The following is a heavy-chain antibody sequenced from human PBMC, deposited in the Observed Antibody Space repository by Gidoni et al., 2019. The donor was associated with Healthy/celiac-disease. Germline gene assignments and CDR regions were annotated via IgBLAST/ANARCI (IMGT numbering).Heavy chain of an antibody. D-gene: IGHD5-12*01. Sequence: EVQLVESGGGLVKPGGSLRLSCAASGFTFSSYSMNWVRQAPGKGLGWVSSISSSSSYIYYADSVKGRFTISRDNAKNSLYLQMNSLRAEDTAVYYCASGSRDGYNWDWYFDLWGRGTLVTVSS. CDR3: ASGSRDGYNWDWYFDL. CDR2: ISSSSSYI. V-gene: IGHV3-21*01. J-gene: IGHJ2*01. CDR1: GFTFSSYS.